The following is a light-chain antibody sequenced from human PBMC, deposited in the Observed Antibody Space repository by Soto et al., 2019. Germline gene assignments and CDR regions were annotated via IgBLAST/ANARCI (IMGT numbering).Light chain of an antibody. CDR2: DVS. CDR1: SSDVGGYNY. V-gene: IGLV2-14*01. J-gene: IGLJ2*01. Sequence: QSVLTQPASVSGSPGQSITISCTGTSSDVGGYNYVSGYQQHPGKVPKLMIYDVSNRPSGVSNRFPGSKSGNTASLTISGLQAEDEAYYYCSSYTSSNTLIFGGGTKLTVL. CDR3: SSYTSSNTLI.